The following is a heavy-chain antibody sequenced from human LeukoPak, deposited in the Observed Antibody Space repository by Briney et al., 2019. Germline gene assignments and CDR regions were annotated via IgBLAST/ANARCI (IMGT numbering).Heavy chain of an antibody. J-gene: IGHJ4*02. D-gene: IGHD3-10*01. Sequence: GGSLRLSCAASGFTFDDYAMSWVRQAPGKGLEWVSGIRESGGSTYYADSVKGRFTISRDNSKNTLYLQMNSLRAEDTAVYYCVKKYGSGVYYPFDYWGQGTLVTVSS. CDR1: GFTFDDYA. V-gene: IGHV3-23*01. CDR2: IRESGGST. CDR3: VKKYGSGVYYPFDY.